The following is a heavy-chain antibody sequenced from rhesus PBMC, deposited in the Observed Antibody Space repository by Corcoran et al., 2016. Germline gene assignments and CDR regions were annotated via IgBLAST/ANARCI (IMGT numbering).Heavy chain of an antibody. D-gene: IGHD5-24*01. Sequence: QVQLVQSGAEVKKPGASVKVSCKASGFTFGSYAISWVRQAPGQGLEWMGVSMPLGGRTNYAEKFQGRVTITADTSTSTAYMELSSVTAADTAVYYCAREAVGDVDYWGQGVLATVSS. V-gene: IGHV1-198*02. CDR2: SMPLGGRT. CDR3: AREAVGDVDY. J-gene: IGHJ4*01. CDR1: GFTFGSYA.